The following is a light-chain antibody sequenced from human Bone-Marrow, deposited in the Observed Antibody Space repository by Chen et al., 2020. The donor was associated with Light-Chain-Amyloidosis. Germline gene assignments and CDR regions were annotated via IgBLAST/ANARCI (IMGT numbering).Light chain of an antibody. Sequence: QSALPQPASVSGSPGQSTTISCTGTSSGVGGDNHVSWYQQHPDKAPKLMIYEVTNRPSWVPDRFSGSKSDNTASLTISGLQTEDEADYFCSSYTITNTLVFGSGTRVTVL. CDR1: SSGVGGDNH. V-gene: IGLV2-14*01. J-gene: IGLJ1*01. CDR2: EVT. CDR3: SSYTITNTLV.